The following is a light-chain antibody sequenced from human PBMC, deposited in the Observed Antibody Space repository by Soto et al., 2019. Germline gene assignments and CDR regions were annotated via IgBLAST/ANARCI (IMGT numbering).Light chain of an antibody. CDR3: QQSYSTPWT. Sequence: DIHMTQSPSSLSASVGDRVTIAXRASQSVSSYLNWYQQQPGXAPKXXXDDXSSLQRGGPSRFSGSGSATDFTLTISSLQPEDFANYYCQQSYSTPWTFGQGTKVDIK. CDR1: QSVSSY. J-gene: IGKJ1*01. V-gene: IGKV1-39*01. CDR2: DXS.